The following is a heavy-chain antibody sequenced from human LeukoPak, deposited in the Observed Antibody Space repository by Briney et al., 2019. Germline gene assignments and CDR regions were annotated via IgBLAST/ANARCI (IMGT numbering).Heavy chain of an antibody. CDR3: AKVLNWKQDAFDI. CDR1: GFTFSSYG. D-gene: IGHD1-1*01. Sequence: PGGSLRLSCAASGFTFSSYGMHWVRQAPGKGLEWVSAISGSGGSTYYADSVKGRFTISRDNSKNTLYLQMNSLRAEDTAVYYCAKVLNWKQDAFDIWGQGTMVTVSS. CDR2: ISGSGGST. J-gene: IGHJ3*02. V-gene: IGHV3-23*01.